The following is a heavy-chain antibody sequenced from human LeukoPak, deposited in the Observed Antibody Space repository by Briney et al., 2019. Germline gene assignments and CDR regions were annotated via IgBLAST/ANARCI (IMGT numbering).Heavy chain of an antibody. CDR2: IWYDGSNK. D-gene: IGHD4-11*01. Sequence: GGSLRLSCAASGFTFSSYGMHWVRQAPGKGVEWVAVIWYDGSNKYYADSVKGRFTISRDNSKDTLYLQMNSLRAEDTAVYYCAKNRGTTVTTTCFDYWGQGTLVTVSS. V-gene: IGHV3-33*06. CDR3: AKNRGTTVTTTCFDY. CDR1: GFTFSSYG. J-gene: IGHJ4*02.